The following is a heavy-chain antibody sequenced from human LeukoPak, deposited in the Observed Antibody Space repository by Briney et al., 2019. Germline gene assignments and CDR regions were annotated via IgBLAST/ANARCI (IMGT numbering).Heavy chain of an antibody. J-gene: IGHJ4*02. CDR1: GFTFSSYA. Sequence: GGSLRLSCAASGFTFSSYAMSWVRQAPGKGLEWVSAISGSGGSTYYADSVKGRFTISRDNSKNTLYLQMNSLRAEDTAVYYCARVLSDTAMVTSSFDYWGQGTLVTVSS. V-gene: IGHV3-23*01. D-gene: IGHD5-18*01. CDR3: ARVLSDTAMVTSSFDY. CDR2: ISGSGGST.